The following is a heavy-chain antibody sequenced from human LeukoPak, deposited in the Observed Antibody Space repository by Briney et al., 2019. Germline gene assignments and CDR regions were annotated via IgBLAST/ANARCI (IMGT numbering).Heavy chain of an antibody. V-gene: IGHV3-7*05. J-gene: IGHJ4*02. D-gene: IGHD3-3*01. Sequence: GGSLRLSCAASGFTFRNYWMSWVRQAPGKGLEWVANIRQDGSERNYVDSVKGRFTISRDDAKTSLYLHMNSLRAEDTALYYCARLSTVDFWSPFDYWGQGTLVTGSS. CDR1: GFTFRNYW. CDR2: IRQDGSER. CDR3: ARLSTVDFWSPFDY.